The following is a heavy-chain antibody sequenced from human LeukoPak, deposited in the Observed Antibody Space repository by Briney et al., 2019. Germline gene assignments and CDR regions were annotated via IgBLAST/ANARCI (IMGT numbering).Heavy chain of an antibody. J-gene: IGHJ4*02. V-gene: IGHV4-34*01. Sequence: SETLSLTCVVSDDSSNSHDYYWGWIRQPPGKGLEWIGEINHSGSTNYNPSLKSRVTISVDTSKNQFSLKLSSVTAADTAVYYCARHLQYYYGSGSYYTPWDYFDYWGQGTLVTVSS. CDR2: INHSGST. D-gene: IGHD3-10*01. CDR1: DDSSNSHDYY. CDR3: ARHLQYYYGSGSYYTPWDYFDY.